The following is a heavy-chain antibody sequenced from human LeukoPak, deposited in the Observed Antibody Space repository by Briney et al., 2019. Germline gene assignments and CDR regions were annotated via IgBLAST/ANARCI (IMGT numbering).Heavy chain of an antibody. V-gene: IGHV1-69*13. D-gene: IGHD3-10*01. J-gene: IGHJ1*01. CDR2: NIPLSGTH. CDR3: ARWTHGSGAGFFIH. Sequence: SVKVSCKASGCAFRNYAMNWVRQAPGLALEWMGANIPLSGTHSYEKKFQGRITITADESTTTAYMELSRLRSEDTAVYYCARWTHGSGAGFFIHWGQGTLVTVSS. CDR1: GCAFRNYA.